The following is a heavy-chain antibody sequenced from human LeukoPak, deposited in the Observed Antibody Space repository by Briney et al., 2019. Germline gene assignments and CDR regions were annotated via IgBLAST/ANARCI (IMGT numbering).Heavy chain of an antibody. D-gene: IGHD2-21*02. CDR2: LSGSGGST. CDR1: GFTLSSYA. Sequence: GGSLRLSCEASGFTLSSYAMSWVRQAPGKGLEWVSPLSGSGGSTYYADSVKGRFTISRDNSKNTLYLQMNSLRAEDTAVYYCAKAVRVTAIRTGFEYRGQGTQVTVSS. J-gene: IGHJ4*02. CDR3: AKAVRVTAIRTGFEY. V-gene: IGHV3-23*01.